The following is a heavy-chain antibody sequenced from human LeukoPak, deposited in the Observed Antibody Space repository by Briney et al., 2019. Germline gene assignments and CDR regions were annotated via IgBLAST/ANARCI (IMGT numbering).Heavy chain of an antibody. CDR2: INHSGST. V-gene: IGHV4-34*01. J-gene: IGHJ4*02. Sequence: SETLSLTCAVYGGSFSGYYWSWSRQPPGNGLEWVGEINHSGSTNYNPSLNSLFTISVDTSKNPVSLTLSSVTAADTAVYYCARGDFLVAATRLPFDYWGQGTLVTVSS. D-gene: IGHD2-15*01. CDR3: ARGDFLVAATRLPFDY. CDR1: GGSFSGYY.